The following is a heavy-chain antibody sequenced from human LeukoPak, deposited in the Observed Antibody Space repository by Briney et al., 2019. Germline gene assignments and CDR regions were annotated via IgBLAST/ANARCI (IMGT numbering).Heavy chain of an antibody. V-gene: IGHV4-39*01. Sequence: PSETLSLTCTVSGGSISSSSYYWDWIRQPPGKGLEWIGSIYYSGSTYYNPSLKSRVTISVDTSKNQFSLKLSSVTAADTAVYYCARHPSPSRSSGWYVGVWFDPWGQGTLVTVSS. D-gene: IGHD6-19*01. CDR2: IYYSGST. CDR1: GGSISSSSYY. J-gene: IGHJ5*02. CDR3: ARHPSPSRSSGWYVGVWFDP.